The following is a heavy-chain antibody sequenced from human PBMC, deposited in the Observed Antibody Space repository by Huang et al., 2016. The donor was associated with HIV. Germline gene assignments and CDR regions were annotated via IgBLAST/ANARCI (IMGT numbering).Heavy chain of an antibody. V-gene: IGHV4-39*01. J-gene: IGHJ6*03. CDR3: ARHREGPVAYYSGWGSHLNYMDV. Sequence: QLLLQESGPGLVKPSEALALTCAVSGGSIRSSDYHWGWIRQPPGKGLEWIGSLYYKGSTHYSPSLKSRVTIAVDTSKNLFFLNLTSMTAADTAVYYCARHREGPVAYYSGWGSHLNYMDVWARGRTVVVSS. D-gene: IGHD3-10*01. CDR1: GGSIRSSDYH. CDR2: LYYKGST.